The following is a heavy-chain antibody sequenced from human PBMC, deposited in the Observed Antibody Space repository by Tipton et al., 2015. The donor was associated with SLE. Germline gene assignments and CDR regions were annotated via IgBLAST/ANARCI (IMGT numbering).Heavy chain of an antibody. CDR1: GGSFSGYY. Sequence: TLSLTCAVYGGSFSGYYWRWIRQSPGRGLEWIGEINHCGSTNYNPSLKSRVAISVDTSKNQFSLKLSSVTAADTAVYYCARGAPPTFYWGQGTLVTVSS. V-gene: IGHV4-34*01. CDR3: ARGAPPTFY. CDR2: INHCGST. J-gene: IGHJ4*02.